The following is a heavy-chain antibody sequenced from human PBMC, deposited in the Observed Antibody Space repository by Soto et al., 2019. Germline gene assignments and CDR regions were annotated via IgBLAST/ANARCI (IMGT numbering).Heavy chain of an antibody. Sequence: GRCLRLPCAASGFTFNIYGMHWVRQAPDKGLEWVSLLSYDGSNQYYADSVKGRFTISRDNSKNTLFLQMNSLRAHDTAVYFCAKDQASGMGSFVSWGQGTLVTVSS. CDR2: LSYDGSNQ. CDR1: GFTFNIYG. V-gene: IGHV3-30*18. J-gene: IGHJ4*02. CDR3: AKDQASGMGSFVS.